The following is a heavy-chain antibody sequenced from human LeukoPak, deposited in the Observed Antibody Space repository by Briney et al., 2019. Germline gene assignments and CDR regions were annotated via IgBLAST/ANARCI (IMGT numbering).Heavy chain of an antibody. CDR1: GYTLTELS. CDR2: FDPEDGET. V-gene: IGHV1-24*01. CDR3: ATQGFYYDSSGYHHNY. D-gene: IGHD3-22*01. J-gene: IGHJ4*02. Sequence: ASVKVSCKVSGYTLTELSMHWVRQAHGKGLEWMGGFDPEDGETIYAQKFQGRVTMTEDTSTDTAYMELSSLRSEDTAVYYCATQGFYYDSSGYHHNYWGQGTLVTVSS.